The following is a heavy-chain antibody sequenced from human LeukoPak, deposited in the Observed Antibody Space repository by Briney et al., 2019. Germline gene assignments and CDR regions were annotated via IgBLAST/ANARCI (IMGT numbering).Heavy chain of an antibody. Sequence: SGPTLVNPPQTFTLTCTFSGFSLRTSGVGVGWIRQLQGKALEWLALFNWDDGKRYSPSLNSRLTNTKDTSKNQVVLRMTNMDPADTSTYCCAHRRMGRDNWFDPWGQGTLVTVST. V-gene: IGHV2-5*02. CDR1: GFSLRTSGVG. CDR2: FNWDDGK. J-gene: IGHJ5*02. D-gene: IGHD3-10*01. CDR3: AHRRMGRDNWFDP.